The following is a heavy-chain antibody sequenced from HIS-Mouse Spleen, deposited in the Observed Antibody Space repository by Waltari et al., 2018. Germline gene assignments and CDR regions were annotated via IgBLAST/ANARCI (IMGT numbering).Heavy chain of an antibody. CDR3: ARGSSSGSYWYYYYGMDV. CDR1: GNTFTSSD. CDR2: MNPNSGNT. Sequence: QVQLVQSGAEVKKPGASVKVSCKASGNTFTSSDINWERQATGQGLEWMGWMNPNSGNTGYAQKFQGRVTMTRNTSISTAYMELSSLRSEDTAVYYCARGSSSGSYWYYYYGMDVWGQGTTVTVSS. V-gene: IGHV1-8*01. D-gene: IGHD1-26*01. J-gene: IGHJ6*02.